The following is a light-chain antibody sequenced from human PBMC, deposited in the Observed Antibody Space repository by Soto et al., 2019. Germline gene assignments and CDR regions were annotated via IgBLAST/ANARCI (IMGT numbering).Light chain of an antibody. CDR3: HQRRQWPLT. CDR1: QTINNN. CDR2: DVS. Sequence: ETLMTQSPATLSVSRWEGASLCCRASQTINNNLAWYQQKPGRAPRLLISDVSNRATGIPARFSGSGSGTDFTLTISSLESEDFAVYYCHQRRQWPLTFGGGTKVDIK. J-gene: IGKJ4*01. V-gene: IGKV3-11*01.